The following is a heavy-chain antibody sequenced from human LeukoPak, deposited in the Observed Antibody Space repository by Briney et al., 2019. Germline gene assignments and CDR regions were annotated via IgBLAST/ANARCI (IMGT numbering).Heavy chain of an antibody. CDR3: ARGIVGATYLDC. Sequence: GASVKVSCKASGYTFTSYGISWVRQAPGQGLEWMGWISAYNGNTNYAQKFQGRVTITRNTSISTAYMELSSLRSEDTAVYYCARGIVGATYLDCWGQGTLVTVSS. V-gene: IGHV1-18*01. D-gene: IGHD1-26*01. CDR2: ISAYNGNT. J-gene: IGHJ4*02. CDR1: GYTFTSYG.